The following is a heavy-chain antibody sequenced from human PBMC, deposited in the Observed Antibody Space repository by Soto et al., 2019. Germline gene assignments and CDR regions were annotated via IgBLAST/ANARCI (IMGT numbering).Heavy chain of an antibody. CDR1: GFTFSSFA. CDR3: ARGGAWTPEGLGY. V-gene: IGHV3-30-3*01. Sequence: QVQLVESGGGVVQPGRSLRLSCAASGFTFSSFAMHWVRQAPGKGLEWLAVISSGVVNYYYAESVKGRFTISRDNSKNKLYLQMNSLRNEDTAVYYCARGGAWTPEGLGYWGQGTLVTVSS. D-gene: IGHD2-15*01. CDR2: ISSGVVNY. J-gene: IGHJ4*02.